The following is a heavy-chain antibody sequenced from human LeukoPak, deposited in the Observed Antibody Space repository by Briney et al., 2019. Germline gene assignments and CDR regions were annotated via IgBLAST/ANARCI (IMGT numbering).Heavy chain of an antibody. Sequence: GGSLRLSCVASGFIFRNYAMSWVRQAPGEGLEWVSGISDNGGGTYYADSVKGRFTISRDNSKNMLYLQMNSLRAEDTAVYYCAKESGALGAPLYDYWGQGILVTGSS. CDR3: AKESGALGAPLYDY. J-gene: IGHJ4*02. CDR2: ISDNGGGT. V-gene: IGHV3-23*01. CDR1: GFIFRNYA. D-gene: IGHD4/OR15-4a*01.